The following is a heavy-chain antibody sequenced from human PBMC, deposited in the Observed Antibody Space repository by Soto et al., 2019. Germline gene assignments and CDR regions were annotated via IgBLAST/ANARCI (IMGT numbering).Heavy chain of an antibody. CDR2: INHSGST. CDR3: ATSYSNFWSGDYLAYVDY. D-gene: IGHD3-3*01. V-gene: IGHV4-34*01. Sequence: QVHLQQWGAGLLKPSETLSLTGAVYGVSFTGYYWSWIRQPPGKGLEWIGEINHSGSTNYNPSVKSRVTRSVDTYKKQFSLMLSSVTAADTAVYYCATSYSNFWSGDYLAYVDYWGQGTLVTVSS. J-gene: IGHJ4*02. CDR1: GVSFTGYY.